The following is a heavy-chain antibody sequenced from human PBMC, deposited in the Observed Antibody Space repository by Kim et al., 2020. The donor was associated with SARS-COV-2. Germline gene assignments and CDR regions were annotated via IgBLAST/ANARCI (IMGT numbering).Heavy chain of an antibody. J-gene: IGHJ5*02. V-gene: IGHV1-2*02. D-gene: IGHD6-6*01. CDR1: GYTFTGYY. CDR2: INPNSGGT. CDR3: AREGIDSSSLCNWFDP. Sequence: ASVKVSCKASGYTFTGYYMHWVRQAPGQGLEWMGWINPNSGGTNYAQKFQGRVTMTRDTSISTAYMELSRLRSDDTAVYYCAREGIDSSSLCNWFDPWGQGTLVTVSS.